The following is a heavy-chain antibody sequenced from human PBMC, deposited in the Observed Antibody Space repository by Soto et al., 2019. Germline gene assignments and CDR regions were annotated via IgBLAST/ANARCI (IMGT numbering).Heavy chain of an antibody. CDR3: ARAVAVPADFDY. D-gene: IGHD5-12*01. CDR2: INAGNGNT. CDR1: GYTFTGYA. J-gene: IGHJ4*02. V-gene: IGHV1-3*05. Sequence: QVQRVQSGAEEKKPGASVKVSCKASGYTFTGYAMHWVRQAPGQRLEWMGWINAGNGNTKYLQKFQGRVTITRDTAASTAYMELSRLRAEDTAVYYCARAVAVPADFDYWGQGTLVTVSS.